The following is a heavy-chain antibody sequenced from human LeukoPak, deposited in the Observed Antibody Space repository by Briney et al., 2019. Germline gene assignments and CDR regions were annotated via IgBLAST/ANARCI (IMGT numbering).Heavy chain of an antibody. CDR1: GYSFTIYD. D-gene: IGHD3-16*01. Sequence: ASVKVSCKTSGYSFTIYDINWLRQAPGQGPEWMGWVNTATGNTGYAQKFQGRVSMTRDTSRTTVYMELRSLTSEDTAVYFCARVWGPTPIHYFDYWGQGSLVTVSP. V-gene: IGHV1-8*01. CDR2: VNTATGNT. CDR3: ARVWGPTPIHYFDY. J-gene: IGHJ4*02.